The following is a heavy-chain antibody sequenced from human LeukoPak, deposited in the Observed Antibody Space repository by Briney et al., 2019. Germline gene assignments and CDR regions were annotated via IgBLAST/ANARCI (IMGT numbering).Heavy chain of an antibody. CDR2: INYSGDTT. V-gene: IGHV3-23*01. CDR1: EFTFSDYA. J-gene: IGHJ4*02. Sequence: GGSLRLSCAASEFTFSDYAMNWVRQAPGKGLEWISTINYSGDTTYYADSVKGRFTISRDNAKNTLYLQMNSLRAEDTAVYYCARDLGLVGATTSSRFDYWGQGTLVTVSS. CDR3: ARDLGLVGATTSSRFDY. D-gene: IGHD1-26*01.